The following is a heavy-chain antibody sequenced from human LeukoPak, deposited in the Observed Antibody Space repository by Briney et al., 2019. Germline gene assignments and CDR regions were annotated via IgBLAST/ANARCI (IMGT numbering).Heavy chain of an antibody. CDR3: ARDADGAAQFDP. D-gene: IGHD6-13*01. V-gene: IGHV4-4*07. CDR1: GSSISSYH. CDR2: LSASGST. J-gene: IGHJ5*02. Sequence: SETLSLTCTVSGSSISSYHWTWIRQPAGKGLEWIGRLSASGSTNFNPSLKSRVTISVDKSKKQFSLKVSSVTAADTAVYYCARDADGAAQFDPWSQGTLVTVSS.